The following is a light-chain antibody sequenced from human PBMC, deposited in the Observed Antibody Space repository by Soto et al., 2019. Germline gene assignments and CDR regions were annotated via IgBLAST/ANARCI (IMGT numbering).Light chain of an antibody. CDR1: SGSVSTNYY. V-gene: IGLV8-61*01. CDR3: VLYMGSGIVV. CDR2: STN. J-gene: IGLJ2*01. Sequence: QAVVTQEPSFSVSPGGTVTPTCGLSSGSVSTNYYPSWYQQTPGQAPRTLIYSTNTRSSGVPDRFSGSILGNKAALTITGAQADDESDYYCVLYMGSGIVVFGGGTQLTVL.